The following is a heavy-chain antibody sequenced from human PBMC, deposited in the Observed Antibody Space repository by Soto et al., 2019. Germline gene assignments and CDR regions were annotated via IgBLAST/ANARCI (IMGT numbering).Heavy chain of an antibody. CDR3: ARSRSPEWLLYSDNWFDP. CDR2: IMSSSGYI. CDR1: RFSFRSYR. V-gene: IGHV3-21*01. J-gene: IGHJ5*02. D-gene: IGHD3-3*01. Sequence: PGGSLRLSCATSRFSFRSYRMNCVLPAPGEGLERVSSIMSSSGYIYYADSVKGRYTISRDNAKNSMYLQMNSLRAEDTAVYYCARSRSPEWLLYSDNWFDPWGQGTLVTVSS.